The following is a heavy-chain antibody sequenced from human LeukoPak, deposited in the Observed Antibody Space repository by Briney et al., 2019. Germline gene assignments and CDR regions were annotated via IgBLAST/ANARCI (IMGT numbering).Heavy chain of an antibody. CDR1: GGSISSGSYY. D-gene: IGHD6-19*01. Sequence: SQTLSLTCTVSGGSISSGSYYWSWIRQPAGKGLEWIGRIYTSGSTNYNPSLKSRVTISVDTSKNQFSLKLSSVTAADTVVYYCARGAVAGNSYAFDIWGQGTMVTVSS. CDR3: ARGAVAGNSYAFDI. CDR2: IYTSGST. V-gene: IGHV4-61*02. J-gene: IGHJ3*02.